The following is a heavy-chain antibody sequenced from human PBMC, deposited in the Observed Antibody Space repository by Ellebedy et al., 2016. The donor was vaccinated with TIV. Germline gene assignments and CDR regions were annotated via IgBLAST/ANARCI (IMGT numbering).Heavy chain of an antibody. CDR1: GFTFSSYW. Sequence: GESLKISCAASGFTFSSYWMHWVRQAPGKGLVWVSRINSDGSSTNYADSVKGRFTISRDNARNSLYLQMNSLRAEDTAVYYCASLGGRQRYSDWGQGTLVTVST. V-gene: IGHV3-74*01. CDR2: INSDGSST. J-gene: IGHJ4*02. D-gene: IGHD6-6*01. CDR3: ASLGGRQRYSD.